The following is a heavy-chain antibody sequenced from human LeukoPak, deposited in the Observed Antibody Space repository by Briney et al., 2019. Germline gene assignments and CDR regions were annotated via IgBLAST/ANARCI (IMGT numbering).Heavy chain of an antibody. Sequence: GGSLRLSCAASGFTFSRYAMSWVRQAPGKGLEWVSAISGSGGSTYYADSVKGRFTISRDNSKNTLYLQMNSLRAEDTAVYYCAKGDDSMIVVVEIFDYWGQGTLVTVSS. J-gene: IGHJ4*02. CDR1: GFTFSRYA. V-gene: IGHV3-23*01. D-gene: IGHD3-22*01. CDR3: AKGDDSMIVVVEIFDY. CDR2: ISGSGGST.